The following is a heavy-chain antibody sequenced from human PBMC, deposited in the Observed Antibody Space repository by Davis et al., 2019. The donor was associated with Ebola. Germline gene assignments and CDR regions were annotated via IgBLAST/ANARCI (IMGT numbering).Heavy chain of an antibody. J-gene: IGHJ5*02. CDR3: AKGRNYYGSGSNGGWFDP. CDR2: ISGSGGST. Sequence: GGSLRLSCAASGLTFSSYAMSWVRQAPGKGLEWVSSISGSGGSTYYADSVKGRFTISRDNSKNTLYLQMNSLRAEDTAVYYCAKGRNYYGSGSNGGWFDPWGQGTLVTVSS. V-gene: IGHV3-23*01. CDR1: GLTFSSYA. D-gene: IGHD3-10*01.